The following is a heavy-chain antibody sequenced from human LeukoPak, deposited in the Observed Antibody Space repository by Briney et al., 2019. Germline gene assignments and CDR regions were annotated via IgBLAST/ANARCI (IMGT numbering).Heavy chain of an antibody. Sequence: ASVKVSCKASGYTFTSYYMHWVRQATGQGLEWMGWMNPNSGNTGYAQKFQGRVTMTRNTSISTAYMGLSSLRSEDTAVYYCARGRVGRWLRPFHYYYYYMDVWGKGTTVTISS. D-gene: IGHD5-12*01. CDR1: GYTFTSYY. J-gene: IGHJ6*03. CDR3: ARGRVGRWLRPFHYYYYYMDV. V-gene: IGHV1-8*02. CDR2: MNPNSGNT.